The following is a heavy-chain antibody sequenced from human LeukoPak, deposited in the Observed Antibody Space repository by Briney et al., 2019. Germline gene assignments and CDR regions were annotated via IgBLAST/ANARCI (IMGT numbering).Heavy chain of an antibody. D-gene: IGHD1-26*01. CDR3: ARSNSGSYYHFDY. V-gene: IGHV1-18*01. CDR1: NYTFTNYG. Sequence: ASVKVPCKTSNYTFTNYGITWVRQAPGQGPEWLGWISTYNDNTYYAQKFQGRVTMTTDTSTSTAYMELMSLTSDDTAVYYCARSNSGSYYHFDYWGQGTLVTVSS. J-gene: IGHJ4*02. CDR2: ISTYNDNT.